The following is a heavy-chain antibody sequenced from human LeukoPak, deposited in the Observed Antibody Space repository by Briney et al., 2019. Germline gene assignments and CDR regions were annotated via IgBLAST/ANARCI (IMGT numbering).Heavy chain of an antibody. Sequence: GRSLRLSCAASGFTFSDHYMDWVRQAPGKGLEWVGRSRNKATSYTTDYAASVKGRFIISRDDSKNSLYLQMNSLKTEDTAVYYCARDLDYGGNSDAFDIWGQGTMVTVSS. D-gene: IGHD4-23*01. J-gene: IGHJ3*02. CDR3: ARDLDYGGNSDAFDI. CDR2: SRNKATSYTT. CDR1: GFTFSDHY. V-gene: IGHV3-72*01.